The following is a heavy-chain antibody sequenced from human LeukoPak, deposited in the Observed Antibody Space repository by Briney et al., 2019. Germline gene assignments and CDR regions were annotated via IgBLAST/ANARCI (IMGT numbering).Heavy chain of an antibody. CDR2: ISYDGSNK. CDR3: ARDPIAEENYDFWSGYFD. J-gene: IGHJ4*02. V-gene: IGHV3-30-3*01. Sequence: GGSLRLSCVVSGFTFSSYAMHWVRQAPGKGLEWVAVISYDGSNKFYADSVKGRFTISRDNSKNTLYLQVNSLRAEDTAVYYCARDPIAEENYDFWSGYFDWGQGTLVTVSS. CDR1: GFTFSSYA. D-gene: IGHD3-3*01.